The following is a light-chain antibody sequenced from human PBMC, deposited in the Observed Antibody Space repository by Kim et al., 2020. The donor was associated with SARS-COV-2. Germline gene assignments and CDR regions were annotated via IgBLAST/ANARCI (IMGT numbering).Light chain of an antibody. J-gene: IGKJ2*03. CDR3: MQGLQRLYS. CDR1: QSLLHSDGKIS. CDR2: EVS. V-gene: IGKV2D-29*01. Sequence: QPASISCESSQSLLHSDGKISLYWYLQKPGQPPQLLIYEVSKRFSGVPERFSGSGSGTDFTRKISRVEAEDVGLYYCMQGLQRLYSFGQGTKLEI.